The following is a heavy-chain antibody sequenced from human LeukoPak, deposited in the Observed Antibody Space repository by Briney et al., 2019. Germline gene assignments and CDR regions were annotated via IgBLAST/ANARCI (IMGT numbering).Heavy chain of an antibody. CDR2: MSGSGSST. V-gene: IGHV3-23*01. CDR3: ARENCGGDCYPGD. Sequence: GGSLRLSCAASGFTFKTYAMNWVRQVPGKGPEWVSSMSGSGSSTDYADSVKGRFTISRDNSKNTLYLQMNSLRAEDTAVYYCARENCGGDCYPGDWGQGTLVTVSS. CDR1: GFTFKTYA. J-gene: IGHJ4*02. D-gene: IGHD2-21*02.